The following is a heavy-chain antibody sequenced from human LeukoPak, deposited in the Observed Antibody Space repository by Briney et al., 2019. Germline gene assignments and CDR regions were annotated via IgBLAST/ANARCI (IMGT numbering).Heavy chain of an antibody. J-gene: IGHJ3*02. Sequence: SETLSLTCTVSGGSISSSSYYWGWIRQPPGKGLEWIGSIYYSGSTYYNPSLKSRVTISVDTSKNQFSLKLSSVTAADTAVYYCARHGVATANAFDIWGQGTMVTVSS. CDR2: IYYSGST. CDR3: ARHGVATANAFDI. D-gene: IGHD2-8*01. V-gene: IGHV4-39*01. CDR1: GGSISSSSYY.